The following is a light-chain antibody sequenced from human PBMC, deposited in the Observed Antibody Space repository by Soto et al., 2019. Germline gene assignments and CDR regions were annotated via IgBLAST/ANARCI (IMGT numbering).Light chain of an antibody. CDR2: GAS. Sequence: EIVMTQSPATLSVSPGERATLSCMASQSVSSNLAWHQQKPGQAPRILIYGASTRDTGVPARFSGSGSGTDFTLTISSLQSEDFAVYYCQQYNNWPPSWTFGQGPRWIS. CDR3: QQYNNWPPSWT. CDR1: QSVSSN. J-gene: IGKJ1*01. V-gene: IGKV3-15*01.